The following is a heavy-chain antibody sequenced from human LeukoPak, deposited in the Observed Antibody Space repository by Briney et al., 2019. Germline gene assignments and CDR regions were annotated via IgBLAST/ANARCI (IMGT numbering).Heavy chain of an antibody. CDR2: LYSGGTA. V-gene: IGHV3-66*01. CDR3: TRRRGGGSYRDY. J-gene: IGHJ4*02. Sequence: GGSLRLSCAVSGFTVSGNYMSWVRQAPGKGLEWVSVLYSGGTAYYADSVEGRFTISRDNAKNSLYLQVNSLRAEDTAVYYCTRRRGGGSYRDYWGQGTLVTVSS. CDR1: GFTVSGNY. D-gene: IGHD1-26*01.